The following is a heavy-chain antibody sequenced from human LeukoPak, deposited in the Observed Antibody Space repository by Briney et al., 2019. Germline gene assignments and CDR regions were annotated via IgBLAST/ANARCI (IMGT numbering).Heavy chain of an antibody. J-gene: IGHJ4*02. D-gene: IGHD7-27*01. CDR1: GGTFSSYA. CDR2: IIPIFGTA. CDR3: ARGLGIPNFDY. V-gene: IGHV1-69*13. Sequence: SVKVSCKASGGTFSSYAISWVRQAPEQGLEWMGGIIPIFGTANYAQKFQGRVTITADESTSTAYMELSSLRSEDTAVYYCARGLGIPNFDYWGQGTLDTVSS.